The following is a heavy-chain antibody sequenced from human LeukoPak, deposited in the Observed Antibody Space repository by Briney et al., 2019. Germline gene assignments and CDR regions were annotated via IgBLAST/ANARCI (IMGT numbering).Heavy chain of an antibody. D-gene: IGHD6-6*01. V-gene: IGHV3-23*01. CDR1: GFTFSSYG. J-gene: IGHJ4*02. CDR3: AKQAKQLSSPSGY. Sequence: GGSLRLSCAASGFTFSSYGMSWVRQAPGKGLEWVSAISGSGGSTCYADSVKGRFTISRDNSKNTLYLQMNSLRAEDTAVYYCAKQAKQLSSPSGYWGQGTLVTVSS. CDR2: ISGSGGST.